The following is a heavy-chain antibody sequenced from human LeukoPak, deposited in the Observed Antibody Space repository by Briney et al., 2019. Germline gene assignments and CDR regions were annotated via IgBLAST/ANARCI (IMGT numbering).Heavy chain of an antibody. J-gene: IGHJ6*02. CDR3: AKDYYDSRAYYYGMDV. Sequence: GGSLRLSCAASGFTFSSYGMHWVRQAPGKGLEWVAVISYDGSNKYYADSVKGRFTISIDNSKNTLYLQMNRLRDEDTDVYYCAKDYYDSRAYYYGMDVWGQGTTVTVSS. V-gene: IGHV3-30*18. CDR2: ISYDGSNK. CDR1: GFTFSSYG. D-gene: IGHD3-22*01.